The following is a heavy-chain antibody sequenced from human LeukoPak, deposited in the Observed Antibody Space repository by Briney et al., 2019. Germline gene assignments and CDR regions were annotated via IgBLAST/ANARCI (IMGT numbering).Heavy chain of an antibody. J-gene: IGHJ6*03. CDR1: GYTFTGYY. V-gene: IGHV1-2*06. D-gene: IGHD5-12*01. CDR2: INPNSGGT. Sequence: ASVKVSCKASGYTFTGYYMHWVRQAPGQGLEWMGRINPNSGGTNYAQKFQGRVTMTRNTSISTAYMELSSLRSEDTAVYYCARALSGYDSYYYMDVWGKGTTVTVSS. CDR3: ARALSGYDSYYYMDV.